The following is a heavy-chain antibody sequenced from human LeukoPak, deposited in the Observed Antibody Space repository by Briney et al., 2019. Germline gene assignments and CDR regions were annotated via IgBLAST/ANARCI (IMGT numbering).Heavy chain of an antibody. Sequence: SVKVSCKASGGTFSSYAISWVRQAPGQGLEWMGRIIPILGIANYAQKFQGRVTITADKSTSTAYMELSSLRSEDTAVYYCARDGYCSGGSCYSYYWGQGTLVTVSS. D-gene: IGHD2-15*01. CDR3: ARDGYCSGGSCYSYY. CDR2: IIPILGIA. CDR1: GGTFSSYA. J-gene: IGHJ4*02. V-gene: IGHV1-69*04.